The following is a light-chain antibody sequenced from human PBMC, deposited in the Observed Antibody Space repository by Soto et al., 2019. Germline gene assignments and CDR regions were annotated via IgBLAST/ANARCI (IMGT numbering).Light chain of an antibody. CDR2: GAS. J-gene: IGKJ4*01. V-gene: IGKV3-15*01. Sequence: EIVMTQSPATLSVSPGESATLSCRASQSVSNNLTWYQQKPGQPPRLLIYGASTRATGVPGRFSGSGSGTEFTLTISSLQSEDFAVYYCHQRSKWPLTFGGGTKVEIK. CDR3: HQRSKWPLT. CDR1: QSVSNN.